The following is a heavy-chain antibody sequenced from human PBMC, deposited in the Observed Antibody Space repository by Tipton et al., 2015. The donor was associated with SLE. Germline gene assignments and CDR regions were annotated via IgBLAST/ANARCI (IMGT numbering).Heavy chain of an antibody. CDR2: IYYSGST. Sequence: TLSLTCTVSGGSISSSSYYWGWIRQPPGKGLEWIGSIYYSGSTYYNPSLKSRVTISVDTSKNQFSLKLSSVTAADTAVYYCARGRAAADLYYYYYHMGVWGKGSTVTVSS. J-gene: IGHJ6*03. CDR3: ARGRAAADLYYYYYHMGV. D-gene: IGHD6-13*01. CDR1: GGSISSSSYY. V-gene: IGHV4-39*07.